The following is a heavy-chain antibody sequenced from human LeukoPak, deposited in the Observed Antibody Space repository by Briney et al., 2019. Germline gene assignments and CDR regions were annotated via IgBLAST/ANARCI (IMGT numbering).Heavy chain of an antibody. J-gene: IGHJ3*01. CDR3: AKELSATPRAAVQTGDAFDV. D-gene: IGHD7-27*01. Sequence: PGGSLRLSCAASGFTFNRYGMHRVRQAPGKGLEWVAVISFDGKISYYADSVKGRFIISRDNSKNTLDLQMNSLRPEDTAGYYCAKELSATPRAAVQTGDAFDVWGQGTMVTVSS. CDR2: ISFDGKIS. CDR1: GFTFNRYG. V-gene: IGHV3-30*18.